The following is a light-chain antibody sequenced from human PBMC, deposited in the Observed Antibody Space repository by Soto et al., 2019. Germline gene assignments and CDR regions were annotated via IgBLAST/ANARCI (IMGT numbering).Light chain of an antibody. J-gene: IGLJ1*01. Sequence: QSVLTQPASVSGSPGQSITISCTGTSSDVGGYNYVSWYQQHPGKAPKLMIYDVNNRPSGVSNRFSGSKSGNTASLTISGLQVEDEADYYCTSYTSSSTLEVFGTGTKATVL. CDR3: TSYTSSSTLEV. CDR2: DVN. CDR1: SSDVGGYNY. V-gene: IGLV2-14*01.